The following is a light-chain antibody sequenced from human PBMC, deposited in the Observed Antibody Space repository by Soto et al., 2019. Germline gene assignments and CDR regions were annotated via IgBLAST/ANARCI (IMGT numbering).Light chain of an antibody. J-gene: IGKJ5*01. CDR3: LQSHNYPFT. CDR1: QGIRDD. CDR2: EAS. V-gene: IGKV1-6*01. Sequence: AIQMPQYPSSLSAPLGDRFTITCLASQGIRDDLAWYQQRPGTAPKLLIYEASTLHSGVPSRFSGIGSGTDFTLTISGLQPEDFTTYYCLQSHNYPFTFAQGTRLEI.